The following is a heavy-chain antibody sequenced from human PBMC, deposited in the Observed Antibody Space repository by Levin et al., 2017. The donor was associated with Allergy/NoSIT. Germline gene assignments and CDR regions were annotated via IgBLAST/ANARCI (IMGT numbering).Heavy chain of an antibody. CDR2: VSAYNGKT. Sequence: GASVKVSCKASGYTFTSFGISWVRQAPGQGLEWVGWVSAYNGKTNYAQKFQGRVTMTQDTSTSTAYMEVRSLRSDDTAVYYCVRDLGDDTTMIFFDFWGQGTLVTVSS. V-gene: IGHV1-18*01. CDR1: GYTFTSFG. D-gene: IGHD3/OR15-3a*01. J-gene: IGHJ4*02. CDR3: VRDLGDDTTMIFFDF.